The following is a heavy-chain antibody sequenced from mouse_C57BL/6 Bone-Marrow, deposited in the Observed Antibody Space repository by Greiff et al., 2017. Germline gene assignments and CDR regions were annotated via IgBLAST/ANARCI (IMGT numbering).Heavy chain of an antibody. Sequence: QVHVKQSGAELARPGASVKLSCKASGYTFTSYGISWVKQRTGQGLEWIGEIYPRSGNTYYNEKFKGKATLTADKSSSTAYMELRSLTSEESAVYFCGRSWILEAMDYWGQGTSVTVSA. J-gene: IGHJ4*01. CDR2: IYPRSGNT. D-gene: IGHD2-3*01. V-gene: IGHV1-81*01. CDR1: GYTFTSYG. CDR3: GRSWILEAMDY.